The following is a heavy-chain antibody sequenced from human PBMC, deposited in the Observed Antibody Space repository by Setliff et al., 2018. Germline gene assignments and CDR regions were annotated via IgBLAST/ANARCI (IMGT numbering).Heavy chain of an antibody. CDR3: ARVPRLEWLLPTFDS. D-gene: IGHD3-3*01. CDR2: ISPYNGNT. V-gene: IGHV1-18*01. Sequence: ASVKVSCKASGYGFTSYGISWVRQAPGQGLEWMGWISPYNGNTDYAQNLQGRVTMTIDTSTSTAYMELRSLRSDDTAVYYCARVPRLEWLLPTFDSWGQGTLVTVSS. J-gene: IGHJ4*02. CDR1: GYGFTSYG.